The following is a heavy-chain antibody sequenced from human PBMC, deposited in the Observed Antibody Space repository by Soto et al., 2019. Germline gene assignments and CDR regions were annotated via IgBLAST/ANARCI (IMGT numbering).Heavy chain of an antibody. Sequence: EVQLVESGGGLVQPGGSLRLSCAASGFTVSSNYMSWVRQAPGKGLEWVSVIYSGGSTYYADSVKGRFTISRDNSKNTLYPQMNNLRPEDTAVYYCAREVAAAGTLHWFVPWGQGTLVTVSS. CDR2: IYSGGST. V-gene: IGHV3-66*01. CDR1: GFTVSSNY. CDR3: AREVAAAGTLHWFVP. J-gene: IGHJ5*02. D-gene: IGHD6-13*01.